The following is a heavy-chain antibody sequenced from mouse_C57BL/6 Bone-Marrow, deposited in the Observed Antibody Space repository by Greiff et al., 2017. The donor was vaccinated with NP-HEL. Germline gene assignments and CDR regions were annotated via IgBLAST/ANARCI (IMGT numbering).Heavy chain of an antibody. D-gene: IGHD2-4*01. CDR3: ARDEGYDYAWFAY. J-gene: IGHJ3*01. CDR2: ISDGGSYT. V-gene: IGHV5-4*01. CDR1: GFTFSSYA. Sequence: EVKLQESGGGLVKPGGSLKLSCAASGFTFSSYAMSWVRQTPEKRLEWVATISDGGSYTYYPDNVKGRFTISRDNAKNNLYLQMSHLKSEDTAMYYCARDEGYDYAWFAYWGQGTLVTVSA.